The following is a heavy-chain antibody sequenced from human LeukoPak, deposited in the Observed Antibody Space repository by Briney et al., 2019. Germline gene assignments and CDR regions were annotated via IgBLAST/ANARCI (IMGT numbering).Heavy chain of an antibody. CDR1: GGSISSSSYY. CDR2: IYYSGST. Sequence: SETLSLTCAVSGGSISSSSYYWGWIRQPPGKGLEWIGSIYYSGSTYYNPSLKSRVTISVGTSKNQFSLKLSSVTAADTAVYYCATIPGYSSSWLIIWGQGTLVTVSS. J-gene: IGHJ4*02. D-gene: IGHD6-13*01. CDR3: ATIPGYSSSWLII. V-gene: IGHV4-39*01.